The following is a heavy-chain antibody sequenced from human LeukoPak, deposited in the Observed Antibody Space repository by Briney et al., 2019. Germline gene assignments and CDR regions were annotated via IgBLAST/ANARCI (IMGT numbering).Heavy chain of an antibody. J-gene: IGHJ4*02. D-gene: IGHD3-3*01. V-gene: IGHV4-59*01. Sequence: SETLSLTCTVSGGSINSYYWSWMRQPPGKGPEWIGYIYYSGSTNYNPSLKSRVTISVNTSKNQFSLKLSSVTAADTAVYYCARAYYGAIDYWGQGTLVTVSS. CDR1: GGSINSYY. CDR3: ARAYYGAIDY. CDR2: IYYSGST.